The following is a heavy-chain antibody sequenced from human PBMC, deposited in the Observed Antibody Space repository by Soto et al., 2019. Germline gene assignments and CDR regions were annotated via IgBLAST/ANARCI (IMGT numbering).Heavy chain of an antibody. CDR3: TARVRRAAARNIKTFYNYHYMDV. D-gene: IGHD6-6*01. V-gene: IGHV3-30*03. CDR1: GFTFSGYA. CDR2: VTYDGSNR. J-gene: IGHJ6*03. Sequence: QVQLVESGGGVVQPGRSLRLSCAASGFTFSGYAMHWVRQTPGKGLEWVAVVTYDGSNRYYADSVQVPFTISRDNSKKTLHMQNKRLSGEDTAVSYCTARVRRAAARNIKTFYNYHYMDVWGQGTTVTVSS.